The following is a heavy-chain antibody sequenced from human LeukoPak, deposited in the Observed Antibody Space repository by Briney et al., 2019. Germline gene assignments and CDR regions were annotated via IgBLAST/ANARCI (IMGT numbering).Heavy chain of an antibody. D-gene: IGHD2-15*01. Sequence: GGSLRLSCAASGFTFSSYGMHWVRQAPGKGLEWVAVIWYDGSNKYYADSVKGRFTISRDNSKNTLYLQMNSLRAEDTAVYYCTRDIGSGPFDYWGQGTLVTVSS. CDR2: IWYDGSNK. CDR1: GFTFSSYG. J-gene: IGHJ4*02. CDR3: TRDIGSGPFDY. V-gene: IGHV3-33*01.